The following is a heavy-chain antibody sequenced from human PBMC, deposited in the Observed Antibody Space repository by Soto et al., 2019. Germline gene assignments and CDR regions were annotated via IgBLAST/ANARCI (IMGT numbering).Heavy chain of an antibody. D-gene: IGHD3-22*01. CDR3: AREHSSGYYRSVFDY. Sequence: ASVKVSCKASGYTFTSYGISWVRQAPGQGLEWMGWISAYNGDTNYAQKLQGRVTMTTDTSTSTAYMELRSLRSDDTAVYYCAREHSSGYYRSVFDYWGQGTLVTVSS. CDR2: ISAYNGDT. V-gene: IGHV1-18*01. J-gene: IGHJ4*02. CDR1: GYTFTSYG.